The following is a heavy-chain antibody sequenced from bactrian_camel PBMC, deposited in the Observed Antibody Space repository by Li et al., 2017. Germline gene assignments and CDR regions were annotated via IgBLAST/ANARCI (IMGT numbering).Heavy chain of an antibody. CDR2: LDYSGVP. CDR1: GDTLPT. V-gene: IGHV3S53*01. Sequence: VQLVESGGGSVQTGGSLTLACKTSGDTLPTMAWFRQTPGKEREGVAALDYSGVPKYAESVEGRFTISQDNAKNTLYLRMNSLKDDDTGVYFCAADRVVRHPLWLLDERSYDYWGQGTQVTVS. D-gene: IGHD1*01. CDR3: AADRVVRHPLWLLDERSYDY. J-gene: IGHJ4*01.